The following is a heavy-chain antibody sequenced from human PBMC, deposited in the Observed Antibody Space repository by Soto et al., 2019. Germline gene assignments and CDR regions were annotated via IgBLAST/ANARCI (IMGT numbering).Heavy chain of an antibody. J-gene: IGHJ4*02. D-gene: IGHD3-16*01. CDR2: ISGSSNAI. V-gene: IGHV3-48*02. CDR3: AREINGYVCDY. CDR1: GFTFSAYS. Sequence: EVQLAQSGGGLAQPGGSLRLSCEASGFTFSAYSMNWVRQTPGKGLEWVSYISGSSNAIYNADSVEGRFTISRDKDKNSLYLQMNSLGDEDTAVYYCAREINGYVCDYWGQGTLVIVSS.